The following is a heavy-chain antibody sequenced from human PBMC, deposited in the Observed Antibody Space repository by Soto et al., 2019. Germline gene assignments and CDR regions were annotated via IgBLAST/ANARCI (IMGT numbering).Heavy chain of an antibody. CDR3: ARGGNYYFDLDF. CDR2: IKQDGSEK. V-gene: IGHV3-7*02. J-gene: IGHJ4*02. D-gene: IGHD1-26*01. CDR1: GFTFSSYW. Sequence: GGSLRLSCASSGFTFSSYWMSWVRQAPGKGLEWVANIKQDGSEKYYVDSVKGRFTISRDNAKNSLYLQMNSLRDEDTAVYYCARGGNYYFDLDFWGQGTLVTVSS.